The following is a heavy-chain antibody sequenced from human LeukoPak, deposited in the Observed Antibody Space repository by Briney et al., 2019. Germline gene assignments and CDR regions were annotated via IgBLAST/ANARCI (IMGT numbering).Heavy chain of an antibody. CDR1: GYTFTSYY. CDR3: ARETIVVVPAAMSTSGSSVSVDFGY. D-gene: IGHD2-2*01. CDR2: INPSGGST. V-gene: IGHV1-46*01. Sequence: ASVKVSCKASGYTFTSYYMHWVRQAPGQGLEWMGIINPSGGSTSYAQKFQGRVTMTRDTSTSTVYMELSSLRSEDTGVYYCARETIVVVPAAMSTSGSSVSVDFGYWGQGTLVTVSS. J-gene: IGHJ4*02.